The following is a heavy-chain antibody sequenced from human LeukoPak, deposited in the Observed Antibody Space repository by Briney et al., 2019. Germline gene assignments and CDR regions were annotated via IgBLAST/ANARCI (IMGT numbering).Heavy chain of an antibody. D-gene: IGHD1-26*01. CDR1: GFTFSSYG. CDR3: AREESAYGWELESLDY. J-gene: IGHJ4*02. Sequence: GGSLRLSCAASGFTFSSYGMNWVRQAPGKGLEWVSSISSSSSYIYYADSVKGRFTISRDNAKNSLYLQMNSLRAEDTAVYYCAREESAYGWELESLDYWGQGTLVTVSS. CDR2: ISSSSSYI. V-gene: IGHV3-21*01.